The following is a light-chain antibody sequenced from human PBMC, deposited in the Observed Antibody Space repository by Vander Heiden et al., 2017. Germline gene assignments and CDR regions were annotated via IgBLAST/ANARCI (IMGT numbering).Light chain of an antibody. CDR1: QSVNSW. CDR2: KAS. V-gene: IGKV1-5*03. J-gene: IGKJ1*01. CDR3: QQYNSYSWT. Sequence: DIQITQPPSTLSASVGDRVTITCRASQSVNSWLAWYQQQTGKAPKLLIYKASSLESGVPSRFSGSGSGTEFTFTISSLQPDDFATYYCQQYNSYSWTFGQGTKVEIK.